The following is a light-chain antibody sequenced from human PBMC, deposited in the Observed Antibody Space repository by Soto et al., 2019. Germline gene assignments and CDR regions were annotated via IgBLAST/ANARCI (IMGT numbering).Light chain of an antibody. CDR2: EGS. CDR1: NSDVGIYDF. J-gene: IGLJ1*01. V-gene: IGLV2-14*01. CDR3: ISYTSDDVRYV. Sequence: QSALTQPASVSGTPGQSITISCTGSNSDVGIYDFVSWYQHHPGRAPKLIVSEGSHRPSGVSNRFSGSKSGNTASLTISGRQSEDEADYYCISYTSDDVRYVFGTGTKLTVL.